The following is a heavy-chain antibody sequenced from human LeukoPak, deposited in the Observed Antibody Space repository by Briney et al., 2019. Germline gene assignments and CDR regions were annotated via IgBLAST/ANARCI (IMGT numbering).Heavy chain of an antibody. J-gene: IGHJ5*02. CDR1: GLTFSNYW. CDR2: IKQDASEK. D-gene: IGHD1-1*01. Sequence: GGSLRLSCVASGLTFSNYWVTWVRQAPGKGLEWVANIKQDASEKYYVDSVKGRFTISRDNAKNSLYLQMNSLRVEDTAVYYCARGETILNWFDPWGQGTLVTVSS. V-gene: IGHV3-7*03. CDR3: ARGETILNWFDP.